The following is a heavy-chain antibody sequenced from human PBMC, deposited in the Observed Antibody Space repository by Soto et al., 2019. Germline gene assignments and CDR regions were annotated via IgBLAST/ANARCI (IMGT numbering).Heavy chain of an antibody. V-gene: IGHV4-4*02. J-gene: IGHJ4*02. Sequence: SETLSLTCAVSGGSISTSNWWSWVRQPPGKGLEWIGEVYRTGSTNYNPSLESRLTISVDKSKNQFSLKLTSVTAADTAMYFCARVSGTNAYGDFGADYWGQGTLVTVSS. D-gene: IGHD4-17*01. CDR3: ARVSGTNAYGDFGADY. CDR2: VYRTGST. CDR1: GGSISTSNW.